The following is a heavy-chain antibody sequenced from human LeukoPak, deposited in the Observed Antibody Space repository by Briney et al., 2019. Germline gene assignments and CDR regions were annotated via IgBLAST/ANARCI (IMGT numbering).Heavy chain of an antibody. Sequence: GGSLRLSCVASGFTFSNYAMSWVRQAPGKGLEYVSAISSNGGSTYYADSVKGRFTISRDNSKNTLYLQMSSLRAEDTAVYYCVKGYCSSISCFGDYWGQGTLVTFSS. D-gene: IGHD2-2*01. CDR3: VKGYCSSISCFGDY. V-gene: IGHV3-64D*09. CDR1: GFTFSNYA. CDR2: ISSNGGST. J-gene: IGHJ4*02.